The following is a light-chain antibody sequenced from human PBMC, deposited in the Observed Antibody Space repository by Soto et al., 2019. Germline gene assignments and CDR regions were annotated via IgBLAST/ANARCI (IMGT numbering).Light chain of an antibody. CDR2: GAS. Sequence: EIVITQNPATLAGSPGEIATLSCMASQSVRINVAWYQQKNGQAPRLLVYGASTRASGIPDRFSGSGSGTEFTLTISSLQSEDFAVYYCQEYRKWPSRTFGPGTIVDIK. J-gene: IGKJ1*01. CDR3: QEYRKWPSRT. V-gene: IGKV3-15*01. CDR1: QSVRIN.